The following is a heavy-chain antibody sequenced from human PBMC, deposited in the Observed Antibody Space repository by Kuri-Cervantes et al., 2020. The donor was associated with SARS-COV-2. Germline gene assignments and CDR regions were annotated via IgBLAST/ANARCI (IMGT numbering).Heavy chain of an antibody. CDR1: GFTFSGSA. D-gene: IGHD2-15*01. Sequence: GESLKISCAASGFTFSGSAMHWVRQASGKGLEWVGRIRSKANSYATAYAASVKGRFTISRDDSKNTAYLQMNSLKTEDTAVYYCTRERPGGCSGGSCYSNYWGQGTLVTVSS. CDR3: TRERPGGCSGGSCYSNY. CDR2: IRSKANSYAT. V-gene: IGHV3-73*01. J-gene: IGHJ4*02.